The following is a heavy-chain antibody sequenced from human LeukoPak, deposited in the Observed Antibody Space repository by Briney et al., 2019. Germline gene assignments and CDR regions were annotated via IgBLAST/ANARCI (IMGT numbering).Heavy chain of an antibody. V-gene: IGHV3-33*06. Sequence: GGSPRLSCAASGFTFSSYGMHWVRQAPGKGLEWVAVIWYDGSNKYYADSVKGRFTISRDNSKNTLYLQMNSLRAEDTAVYYCAKPGLYYYYMDVWGKGTTVTVSS. J-gene: IGHJ6*03. CDR3: AKPGLYYYYMDV. CDR2: IWYDGSNK. CDR1: GFTFSSYG.